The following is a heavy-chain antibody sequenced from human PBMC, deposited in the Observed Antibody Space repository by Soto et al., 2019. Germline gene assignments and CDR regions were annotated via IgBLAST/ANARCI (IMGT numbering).Heavy chain of an antibody. D-gene: IGHD1-1*01. CDR3: AREQSDDHYFDP. Sequence: PSETLSLTCTVSGAALGSGGYSCTWVRQPPGRGLEWLGYIYSSGGTNYNPSLKSPLTLPLNKSTTHSSLRLISRTAPATAVYYCAREQSDDHYFDPWGQGTMVTVSS. CDR1: GAALGSGGYS. J-gene: IGHJ5*02. CDR2: IYSSGGT. V-gene: IGHV4-61*08.